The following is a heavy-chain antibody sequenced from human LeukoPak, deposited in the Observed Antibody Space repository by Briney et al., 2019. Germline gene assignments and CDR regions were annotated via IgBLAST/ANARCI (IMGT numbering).Heavy chain of an antibody. Sequence: KPSETLSLTCAVYGGSFSGYYWSWIRQPPGKGLEWIGEINHSGSTNYNPSLKSRVTISVDTSKNQFSLKLSSVTAADTAVYYCARWGSVGNDYWGQGTLVTVSS. D-gene: IGHD1-26*01. CDR1: GGSFSGYY. V-gene: IGHV4-34*01. CDR2: INHSGST. J-gene: IGHJ4*02. CDR3: ARWGSVGNDY.